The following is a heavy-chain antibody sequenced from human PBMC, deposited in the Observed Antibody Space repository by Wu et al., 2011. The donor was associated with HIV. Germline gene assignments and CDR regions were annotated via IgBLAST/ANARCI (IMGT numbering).Heavy chain of an antibody. J-gene: IGHJ6*02. CDR1: GGTFSSYA. CDR2: IIPIFGTS. Sequence: QVQLVQSGAEVKKPGSSVKVSCKASGGTFSSYAISWVRQAPGQGLEWMGRIIPIFGTSNYAQKFQGRVTINMDKSTSTAYMELSSLRSEDTAVYYCASQPDTTMTGYYYYGMDVWGQGTKGHRLL. CDR3: ASQPDTTMTGYYYYGMDV. D-gene: IGHD1-14*01. V-gene: IGHV1-69*06.